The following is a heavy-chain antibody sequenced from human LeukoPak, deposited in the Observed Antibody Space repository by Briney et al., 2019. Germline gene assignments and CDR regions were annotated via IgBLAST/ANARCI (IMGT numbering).Heavy chain of an antibody. CDR3: ARTPTGSYYPGYFDY. CDR1: GFTFSSHA. CDR2: ISGSAGST. Sequence: GGSLRLSCAASGFTFSSHALGWVRHTPGKGLEWVSAISGSAGSTYYVDPVKGRFTISRDNSKNTVYLQMNSLGVEDTALYYCARTPTGSYYPGYFDYWGQGTRVTVSS. V-gene: IGHV3-23*01. D-gene: IGHD1-26*01. J-gene: IGHJ4*02.